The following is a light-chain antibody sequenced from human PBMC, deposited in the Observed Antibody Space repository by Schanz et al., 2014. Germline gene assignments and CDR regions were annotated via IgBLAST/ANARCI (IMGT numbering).Light chain of an antibody. J-gene: IGKJ4*01. Sequence: EIVMTQSPATLSVSPGEGATLSCRASQTVSSNLAWYQQQPGQAPRLLIYGTSIRATGIPDRFSGSGSGTDFTLTISRLEPEDFAVYYCQQRSTWFSFGGGTRVEIK. V-gene: IGKV3D-20*02. CDR3: QQRSTWFS. CDR2: GTS. CDR1: QTVSSN.